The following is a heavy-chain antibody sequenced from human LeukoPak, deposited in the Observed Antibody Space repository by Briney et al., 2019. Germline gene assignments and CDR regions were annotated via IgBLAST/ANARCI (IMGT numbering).Heavy chain of an antibody. Sequence: SETLSLTCAVYGGSFSGYYWSWIRQPPGKGLEWIGEINHSGSTNYNPSLRSRVTISVDTSKNQFSLKLSSVTAADTAVNYCARVRNFDYWGQGTLVTVSS. CDR2: INHSGST. CDR1: GGSFSGYY. CDR3: ARVRNFDY. J-gene: IGHJ4*02. V-gene: IGHV4-34*01.